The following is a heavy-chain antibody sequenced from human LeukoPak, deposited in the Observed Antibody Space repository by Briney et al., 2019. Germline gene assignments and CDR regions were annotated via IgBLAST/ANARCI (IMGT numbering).Heavy chain of an antibody. CDR2: IKQDGSET. D-gene: IGHD2-2*01. J-gene: IGHJ4*02. V-gene: IGHV3-7*01. CDR1: GFSLGDYW. CDR3: ARGGGWDQLLCHY. Sequence: GGSLRLSCVASGFSLGDYWMNWVRQAPGKGLEWLATIKQDGSETHYVDSVKGRLSISRDNAKNSLYLQINSLRAEDTAVYYCARGGGWDQLLCHYWGQGTLVTVSS.